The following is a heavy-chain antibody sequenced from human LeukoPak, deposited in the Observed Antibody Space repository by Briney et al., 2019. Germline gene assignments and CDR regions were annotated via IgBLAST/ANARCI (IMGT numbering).Heavy chain of an antibody. CDR2: IYTSGST. V-gene: IGHV4-61*02. CDR3: ARGSGYLLDRDY. J-gene: IGHJ4*02. Sequence: PSQTLSLTCPFSGGSLSSGSYYWSWIRQPAGKGLEWIGRIYTSGSTNYNPSLKSRGTMSVDTSKNQFSLKLSSVTAADTAVYYCARGSGYLLDRDYWGQGTLVTVSS. D-gene: IGHD3-22*01. CDR1: GGSLSSGSYY.